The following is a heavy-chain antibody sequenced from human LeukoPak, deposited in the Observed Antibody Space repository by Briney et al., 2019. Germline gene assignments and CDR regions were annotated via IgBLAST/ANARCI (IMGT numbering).Heavy chain of an antibody. V-gene: IGHV4-39*07. CDR3: ARVPYYYDSSGYGPY. Sequence: GSLRLSCAASGFTFSSYSMNWVRQPPGKGLEWIGSIYYSGSTYYNPSLKSRVTISVDTSKNQFSLKLSSVTAADTAVYYCARVPYYYDSSGYGPYWGQGTLVTVSS. CDR2: IYYSGST. J-gene: IGHJ4*02. CDR1: GFTFSSYS. D-gene: IGHD3-22*01.